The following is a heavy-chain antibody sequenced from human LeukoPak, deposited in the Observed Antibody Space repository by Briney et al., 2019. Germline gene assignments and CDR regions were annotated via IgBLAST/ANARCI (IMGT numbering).Heavy chain of an antibody. D-gene: IGHD3-22*01. CDR1: GVFINSNTYS. CDR3: ARNFGYDDTSDYQGVPDH. Sequence: SETLSLTCTVSGVFINSNTYSWGWIRQPPGGGLEWIGTISYTGNTYYNSSLKSRLTISVDTSKTQFSLRLSSVTAADTAVYYCARNFGYDDTSDYQGVPDHWGQGSLVTVSS. CDR2: ISYTGNT. V-gene: IGHV4-39*01. J-gene: IGHJ4*02.